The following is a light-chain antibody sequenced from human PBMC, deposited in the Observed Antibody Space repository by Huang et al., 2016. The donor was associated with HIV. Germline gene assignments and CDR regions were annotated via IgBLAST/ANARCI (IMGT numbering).Light chain of an antibody. CDR2: AAS. J-gene: IGKJ2*03. Sequence: EIVMTQSPATLSVSPGERATLSCRASQSVTSNLAWYQQKPGQAPRLLIYAASTRAAGIPARFSVSGSETEFTLTSSSLQSEDGAVYSCQQYHNWPLYSFGQGTKLEIK. V-gene: IGKV3-15*01. CDR3: QQYHNWPLYS. CDR1: QSVTSN.